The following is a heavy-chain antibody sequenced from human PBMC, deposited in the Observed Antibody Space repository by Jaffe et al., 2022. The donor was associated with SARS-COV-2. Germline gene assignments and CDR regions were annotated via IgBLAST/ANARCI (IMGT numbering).Heavy chain of an antibody. J-gene: IGHJ4*02. CDR2: ISSSSSYI. D-gene: IGHD2-21*02. V-gene: IGHV3-21*01. CDR3: ARVASKFWVVTAIKGYFDY. CDR1: GFTFSSYS. Sequence: EVQLVESGGGLVKPGGSLRLSCAASGFTFSSYSMNWVRQAPGKGLEWVSSISSSSSYIYYADSVKGRFTISRDNAKNSLYLQMNSLRAEDTAVYYCARVASKFWVVTAIKGYFDYWGQGTLVTVSS.